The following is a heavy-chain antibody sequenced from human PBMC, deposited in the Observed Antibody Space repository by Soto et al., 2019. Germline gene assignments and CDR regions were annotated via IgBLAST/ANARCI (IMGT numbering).Heavy chain of an antibody. V-gene: IGHV4-39*01. J-gene: IGHJ3*02. CDR2: IYYSGST. Sequence: SETLCLTCTVSGGSISSSSYYWGWIRQPPGKGLEWIGSIYYSGSTYYNPSLKSRVTISVDTSKNQFSLKLSSVTAADTAVYYCARQWFGELDAFDIWGQGTMVTVSS. CDR3: ARQWFGELDAFDI. D-gene: IGHD3-10*01. CDR1: GGSISSSSYY.